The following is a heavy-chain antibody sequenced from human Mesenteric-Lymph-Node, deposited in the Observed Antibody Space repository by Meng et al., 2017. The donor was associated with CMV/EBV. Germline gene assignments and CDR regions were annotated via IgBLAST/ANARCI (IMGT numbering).Heavy chain of an antibody. D-gene: IGHD3-10*01. Sequence: ASGFTFSDYYMSWLRQAPGKGLEWLSYISTSGSTIYYADSVKGRFTISRDNAKNSLYLQMNSLRADDTAVYYCARANDDGSGSLDYWGQGTLVTVSS. CDR1: GFTFSDYY. CDR2: ISTSGSTI. V-gene: IGHV3-11*01. CDR3: ARANDDGSGSLDY. J-gene: IGHJ4*02.